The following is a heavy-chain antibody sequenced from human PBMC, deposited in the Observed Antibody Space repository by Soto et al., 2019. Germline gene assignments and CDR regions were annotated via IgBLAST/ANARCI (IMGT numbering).Heavy chain of an antibody. D-gene: IGHD2-2*03. V-gene: IGHV1-69*01. CDR1: GGTFSSYA. CDR2: IIPIFGTA. Sequence: QVQLVQSGAEVKKHGSSVKVSCTASGGTFSSYAISWVRQAPGQGLEWMGGIIPIFGTANYAQQFQGRVTITADESTSTAYMELSSLRSEDTAVYYCAREIGSNVCMDFWGQGTTLTVSS. CDR3: AREIGSNVCMDF. J-gene: IGHJ6*02.